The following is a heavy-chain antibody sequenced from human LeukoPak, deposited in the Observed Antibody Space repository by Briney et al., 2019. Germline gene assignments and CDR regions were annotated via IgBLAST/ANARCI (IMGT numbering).Heavy chain of an antibody. Sequence: SETLSLTCTVSGGSISSYYWSWIRQPPGKGLERIGYMYYSVSTNYNPSLKSRVTISVDTAKNQFSLKLRSVTAADTAVYYCARQGIAVAGNAVFDYWGQGTLVTVSS. CDR3: ARQGIAVAGNAVFDY. CDR2: MYYSVST. J-gene: IGHJ4*02. CDR1: GGSISSYY. V-gene: IGHV4-59*08. D-gene: IGHD6-19*01.